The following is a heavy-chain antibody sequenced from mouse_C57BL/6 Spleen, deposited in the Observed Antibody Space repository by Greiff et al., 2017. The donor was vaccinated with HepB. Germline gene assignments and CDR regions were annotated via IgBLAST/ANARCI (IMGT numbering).Heavy chain of an antibody. CDR3: ARNYYYGSSYKDY. V-gene: IGHV3-6*01. D-gene: IGHD1-1*01. Sequence: VQLQQSGPGLVKPSQSLSLTCSVTGYSITSGYYWNWIRQFPGNKLEWMGYISYDGSNNYNPSLKNRISITRDPSKNQFFLKLNSVTTEDTATYYCARNYYYGSSYKDYWGQGTTLTVSS. CDR2: ISYDGSN. J-gene: IGHJ2*01. CDR1: GYSITSGYY.